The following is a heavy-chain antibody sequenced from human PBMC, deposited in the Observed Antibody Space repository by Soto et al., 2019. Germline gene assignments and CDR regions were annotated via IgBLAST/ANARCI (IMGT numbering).Heavy chain of an antibody. V-gene: IGHV3-30*18. CDR2: ISYHGDNK. J-gene: IGHJ5*02. CDR1: GFIFGNYG. D-gene: IGHD3-10*01. CDR3: AKHRTGAYYDSGSYPNPVSFDP. Sequence: QVQLVESGGGVVQPGRSLRLSCAASGFIFGNYGMHWVRQAPRKGLEWLAVISYHGDNKYYADSVKGRFTISRDNSKNTLYLEMNTLRPEDTAVYYCAKHRTGAYYDSGSYPNPVSFDPRGQGTLVTVSS.